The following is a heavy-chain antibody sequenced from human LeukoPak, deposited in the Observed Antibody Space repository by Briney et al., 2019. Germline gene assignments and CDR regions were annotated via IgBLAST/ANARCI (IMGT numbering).Heavy chain of an antibody. D-gene: IGHD3-10*01. Sequence: ASVKVSCKASGYTFTSYAMHRVRQAPGQRLEWMGWINAGNGNTKYSQKFQGRVTITRDTSASTAYMELSSLRSEDTAVYYCARDRVTMVRGVIILSAYWGQGTLVTVSS. CDR2: INAGNGNT. CDR1: GYTFTSYA. J-gene: IGHJ4*02. V-gene: IGHV1-3*01. CDR3: ARDRVTMVRGVIILSAY.